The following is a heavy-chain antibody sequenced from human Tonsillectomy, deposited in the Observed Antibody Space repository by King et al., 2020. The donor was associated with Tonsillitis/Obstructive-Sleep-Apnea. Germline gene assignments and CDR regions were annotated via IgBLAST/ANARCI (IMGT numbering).Heavy chain of an antibody. CDR2: IYYSGST. Sequence: LPLQESGPGLVKPSETLSLTCTVSGGSISSSSYYWGWIRQPPGKGLEWIGSIYYSGSTYYNPSLKSRVTISVDTSKNQFSLKLSSVTAADTAVYYGARWVGYCSGGSCYGVNWGQGTLVTVSS. CDR1: GGSISSSSYY. D-gene: IGHD2-15*01. V-gene: IGHV4-39*01. J-gene: IGHJ4*02. CDR3: ARWVGYCSGGSCYGVN.